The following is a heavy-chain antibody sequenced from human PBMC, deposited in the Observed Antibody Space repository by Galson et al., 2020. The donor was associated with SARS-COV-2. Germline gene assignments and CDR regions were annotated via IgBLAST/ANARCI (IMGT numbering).Heavy chain of an antibody. D-gene: IGHD3-10*01. CDR3: ATGPVRGVNNWFDP. V-gene: IGHV1-24*01. Sequence: YAQKFQGRVTMTEDTSTDTAYMELSSLRSEDTAVYYCATGPVRGVNNWFDPWGQGTLVTVSS. J-gene: IGHJ5*02.